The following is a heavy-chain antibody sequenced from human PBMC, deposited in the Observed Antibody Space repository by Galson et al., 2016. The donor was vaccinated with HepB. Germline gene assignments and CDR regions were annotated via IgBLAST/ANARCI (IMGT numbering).Heavy chain of an antibody. CDR1: GFSFRTYA. CDR2: LLHDGTKD. J-gene: IGHJ5*02. CDR3: ASEWKEMQGWLAVAGWFDP. V-gene: IGHV3-30*03. D-gene: IGHD6-19*01. Sequence: SLRLSCAGSGFSFRTYAMHWVRQAPGKGLQWVAALLHDGTKDEYAESAKGRFTISRDNSKNILSLQMNSLRTEDTAVSFCASEWKEMQGWLAVAGWFDPWGQGTLVTISS.